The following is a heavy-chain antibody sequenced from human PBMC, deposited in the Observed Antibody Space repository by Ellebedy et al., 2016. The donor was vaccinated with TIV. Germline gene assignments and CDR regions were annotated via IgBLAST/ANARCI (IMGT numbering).Heavy chain of an antibody. D-gene: IGHD3-10*01. Sequence: MPSETLSLTCAVYGGSFSGYYWSWIRQPPGKGLEWIGEINHSGSTYYNPSLKSRVTILVDTSKNQFSLKLSSVTAADTAVYYCARVGTMVRGVIALGMDVWGQGTTVTVSS. J-gene: IGHJ6*02. V-gene: IGHV4-34*09. CDR1: GGSFSGYY. CDR3: ARVGTMVRGVIALGMDV. CDR2: INHSGST.